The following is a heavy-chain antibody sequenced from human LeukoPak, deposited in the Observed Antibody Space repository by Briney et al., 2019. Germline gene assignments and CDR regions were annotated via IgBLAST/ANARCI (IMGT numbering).Heavy chain of an antibody. J-gene: IGHJ4*02. CDR1: GGSFSGYY. CDR2: INHSGST. CDR3: ARRRPFQTRPFDY. V-gene: IGHV4-34*01. Sequence: SETLSLTCAVYGGSFSGYYWSWIRQPPGKGLEWIGEINHSGSTNYNPSLKSRVTISVDTSKNQFSLKLSSVTAADTAVYYCARRRPFQTRPFDYWGQGTLVTVSS.